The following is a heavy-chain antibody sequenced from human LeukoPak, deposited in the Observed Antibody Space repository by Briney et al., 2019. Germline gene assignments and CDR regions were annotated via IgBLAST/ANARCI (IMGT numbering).Heavy chain of an antibody. J-gene: IGHJ4*02. D-gene: IGHD6-19*01. V-gene: IGHV3-64D*06. CDR3: VKDPGSSGSGYYDY. CDR1: GFTFSNYA. CDR2: ISSNGGST. Sequence: GGSLRLSCSASGFTFSNYAIHWARQAPGKGLEYVSAISSNGGSTYYADSVKGRFTISRDNSKNTLYLQMSSLRPEDTAVYYCVKDPGSSGSGYYDYWGQGTLVTVSS.